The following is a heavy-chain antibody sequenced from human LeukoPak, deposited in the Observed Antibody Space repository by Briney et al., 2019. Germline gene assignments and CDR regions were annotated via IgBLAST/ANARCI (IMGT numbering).Heavy chain of an antibody. CDR1: GDGVSTNIAT. CDR3: ARGAAGMTN. V-gene: IGHV6-1*01. D-gene: IGHD6-13*01. CDR2: TYYRSKLYN. Sequence: QTLSLTSAISGDGVSTNIATRNCVRHSPSRSLEWLGRTYYRSKLYNDYAVSVKSRITINPDTSKTQFSLQRNSVTPEDTAVYYCARGAAGMTNCGQRTLVTVSS. J-gene: IGHJ4*02.